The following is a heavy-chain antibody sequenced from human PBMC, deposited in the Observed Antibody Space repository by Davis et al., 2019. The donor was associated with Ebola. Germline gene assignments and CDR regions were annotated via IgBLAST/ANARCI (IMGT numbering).Heavy chain of an antibody. D-gene: IGHD6-19*01. CDR2: INHSGST. V-gene: IGHV4-34*01. Sequence: PSETLSLTCAVYGGSFSGYYWSWIRQPPGKGLEWIGEINHSGSTNYNPSLKSRVTISVDTSKNQFSLKLSSVTAADTAVYYCARGLAVAGNYGMDVWGQGTTVTVSS. J-gene: IGHJ6*02. CDR3: ARGLAVAGNYGMDV. CDR1: GGSFSGYY.